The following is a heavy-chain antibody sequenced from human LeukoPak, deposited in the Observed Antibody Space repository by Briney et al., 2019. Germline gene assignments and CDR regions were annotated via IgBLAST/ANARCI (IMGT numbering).Heavy chain of an antibody. CDR1: GGSIISNWDY. V-gene: IGHV4-39*07. CDR3: ARAAGAAGDYDFWSGPTYYFDY. CDR2: INYSGST. D-gene: IGHD3-3*01. Sequence: PSETLSLTCSVSGGSIISNWDYWGWIRQPPGKGLEWIGSINYSGSTYYNPSLKSRVTISVDTSKNQFSLKLSSVTAADTAVYYCARAAGAAGDYDFWSGPTYYFDYWGQGTLVTVSS. J-gene: IGHJ4*02.